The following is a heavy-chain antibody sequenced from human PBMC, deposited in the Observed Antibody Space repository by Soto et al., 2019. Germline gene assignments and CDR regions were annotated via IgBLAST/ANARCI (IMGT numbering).Heavy chain of an antibody. CDR2: IYYSGST. J-gene: IGHJ5*02. Sequence: SETLSLTCTVSGGSISSGGYYWSWIRQHPGKGLEWIGYIYYSGSTYYNPSLKSRVTISVDTSKNQFSLKLSSVTAADTAVYYCARGGRNITIFGVVIISWFDPWGQGTLVTVS. CDR3: ARGGRNITIFGVVIISWFDP. D-gene: IGHD3-3*01. CDR1: GGSISSGGYY. V-gene: IGHV4-31*03.